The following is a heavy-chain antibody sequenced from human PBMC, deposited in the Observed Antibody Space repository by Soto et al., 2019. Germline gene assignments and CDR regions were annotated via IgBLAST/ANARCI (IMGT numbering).Heavy chain of an antibody. CDR2: ISYDGSDK. Sequence: TGGSLRLSCAASGFTFSGYAIHWVRQAPGEGLEWVAVISYDGSDKDYADSVKGRFTISRDNSRNTLFLQMNSLRAEDTAVYYCARDYYKYYDSSGYYRSPAYWGQGTLVTVSS. D-gene: IGHD3-22*01. V-gene: IGHV3-30-3*01. J-gene: IGHJ4*02. CDR1: GFTFSGYA. CDR3: ARDYYKYYDSSGYYRSPAY.